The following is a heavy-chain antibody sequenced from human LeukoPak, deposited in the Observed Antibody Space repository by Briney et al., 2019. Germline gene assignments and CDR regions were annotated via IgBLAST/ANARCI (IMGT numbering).Heavy chain of an antibody. V-gene: IGHV3-21*01. CDR2: IDSSSDYI. J-gene: IGHJ4*02. CDR1: GFALSAYS. CDR3: VTSRGGSDYYDPVWYY. D-gene: IGHD3-22*01. Sequence: GGSLRLSCAASGFALSAYSMNWVRQAPGWGLEWVSSIDSSSDYIYYADSLKGRFTISRDNAKNSLYLQMNSLRAEDTAVYYCVTSRGGSDYYDPVWYYWGQGTLVTVSS.